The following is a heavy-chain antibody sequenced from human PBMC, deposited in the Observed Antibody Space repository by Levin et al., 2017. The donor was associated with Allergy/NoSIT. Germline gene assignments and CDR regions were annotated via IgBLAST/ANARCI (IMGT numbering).Heavy chain of an antibody. Sequence: LSLTCAASGFTFSSYSMNWVRQAPGKGLEWVSSISSSSSYIYYADSVKGRFTISRDNAKNSLYLQMNSLRAEDTAVYYCARDGARITMIVVEYSGMDVWGQGTTVTVSS. D-gene: IGHD3-22*01. CDR1: GFTFSSYS. J-gene: IGHJ6*02. CDR3: ARDGARITMIVVEYSGMDV. V-gene: IGHV3-21*01. CDR2: ISSSSSYI.